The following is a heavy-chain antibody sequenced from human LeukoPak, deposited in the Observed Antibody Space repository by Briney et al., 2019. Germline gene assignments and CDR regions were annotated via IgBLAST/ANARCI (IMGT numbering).Heavy chain of an antibody. Sequence: GGSLRLSCAASGFTFSSYGMHWVRQAPGKGLEWVAVISYDGSNKFYADSVKGRFTISRDNSKNTLYLQMNSLRAEDTAVYYCAKGGHRASMLWFGEFPAAYFDYWGQGTLVTVSS. V-gene: IGHV3-30*18. CDR1: GFTFSSYG. CDR2: ISYDGSNK. CDR3: AKGGHRASMLWFGEFPAAYFDY. J-gene: IGHJ4*02. D-gene: IGHD3-10*01.